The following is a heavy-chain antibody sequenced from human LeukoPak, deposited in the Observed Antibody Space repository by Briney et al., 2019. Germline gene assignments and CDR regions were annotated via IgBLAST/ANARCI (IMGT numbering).Heavy chain of an antibody. CDR1: GGSISSYY. V-gene: IGHV4-59*01. Sequence: SQTLSLTCTVSGGSISSYYWSWIRQPPGKGLEWIGYIYYSGSTNYNPSLKSRVTISVDTSKNQFSLKLRSVTDADTAVYYCAKVRADYDGGGYYPIFDSWGQGTLVTVSS. D-gene: IGHD3-22*01. J-gene: IGHJ4*02. CDR2: IYYSGST. CDR3: AKVRADYDGGGYYPIFDS.